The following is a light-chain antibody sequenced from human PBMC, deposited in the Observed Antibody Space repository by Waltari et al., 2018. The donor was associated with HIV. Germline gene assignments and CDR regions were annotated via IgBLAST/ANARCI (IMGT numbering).Light chain of an antibody. Sequence: QSALTQPASVSGSPGQSITISCTGTSSDVGGYNYVSWYQQHPAKAPKRMIYDVSKRPSGVSNRFSGSKSGNQASLTISGLQAEDEADYCCCSYAGSSTYVVGTGTKVTVL. J-gene: IGLJ1*01. CDR2: DVS. CDR3: CSYAGSSTYV. CDR1: SSDVGGYNY. V-gene: IGLV2-23*02.